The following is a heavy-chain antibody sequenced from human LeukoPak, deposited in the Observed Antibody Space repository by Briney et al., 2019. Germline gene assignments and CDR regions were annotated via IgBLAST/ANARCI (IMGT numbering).Heavy chain of an antibody. J-gene: IGHJ6*02. CDR3: ARGHFDSRGYFGGMDV. D-gene: IGHD3-22*01. CDR2: TYYGSKWYN. V-gene: IGHV6-1*01. Sequence: SQTLSLTCAISGDSVSSNSATWHWIRQSPSRGLEWLGRTYYGSKWYNDYATSVKSRLTINPETSKNQFSLQLNSVTPEDTAVYYCARGHFDSRGYFGGMDVWGQGTTVTVSS. CDR1: GDSVSSNSAT.